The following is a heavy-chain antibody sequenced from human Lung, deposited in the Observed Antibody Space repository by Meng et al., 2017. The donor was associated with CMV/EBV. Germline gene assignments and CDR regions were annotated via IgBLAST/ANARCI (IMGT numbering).Heavy chain of an antibody. J-gene: IGHJ4*02. D-gene: IGHD2-2*01. CDR2: MNPNSGNT. Sequence: SVXVSXXASGYTFTSYDINWVRQATGQGLEWMGWMNPNSGNTGYAQKFQGRVTMTRNTSISTAYMELSSLRSEDTAVYYCVRTCSSTSCSDFDYWGRGTLVTVSS. V-gene: IGHV1-8*01. CDR3: VRTCSSTSCSDFDY. CDR1: GYTFTSYD.